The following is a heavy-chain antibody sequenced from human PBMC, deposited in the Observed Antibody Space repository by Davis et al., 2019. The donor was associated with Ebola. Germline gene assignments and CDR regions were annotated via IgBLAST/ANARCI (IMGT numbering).Heavy chain of an antibody. Sequence: SETLSLTCAAYGGSFSGYYMSSIRQPPGYGLERISENNYSGSTNYNPSLKSRVTISVDTSKNQFSRKLSSVTAADTAVYYCARGPHTVGFDPWGQGTMVTVSS. CDR2: NNYSGST. CDR1: GGSFSGYY. J-gene: IGHJ5*02. D-gene: IGHD4-17*01. V-gene: IGHV4-34*01. CDR3: ARGPHTVGFDP.